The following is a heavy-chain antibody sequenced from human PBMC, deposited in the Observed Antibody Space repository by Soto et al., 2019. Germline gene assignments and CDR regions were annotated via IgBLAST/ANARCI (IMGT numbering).Heavy chain of an antibody. CDR3: ARYSWDPILFPPIDP. J-gene: IGHJ5*02. CDR2: IIPILGIA. Sequence: SVKVSCKASGGTFSSYTISWVRQAPGQGLEWMGRIIPILGIANYAQKFQGRVTITADKSTSTAYMELSSLRSEDTAVYYCARYSWDPILFPPIDPWGQGTLVTVSS. D-gene: IGHD2-15*01. V-gene: IGHV1-69*02. CDR1: GGTFSSYT.